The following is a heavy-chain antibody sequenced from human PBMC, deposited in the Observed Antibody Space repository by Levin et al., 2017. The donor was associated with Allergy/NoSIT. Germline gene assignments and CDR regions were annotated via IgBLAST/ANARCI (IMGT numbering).Heavy chain of an antibody. D-gene: IGHD1-1*01. V-gene: IGHV3-48*02. CDR3: ARDTSRAAFDP. Sequence: GGSLRLSCAASGFTFSSSSMNWVRQAPGKGLEWVSYISTSSSTIYYADSVKGRFTISRDNAKNSLYLHMNSLRHEDTAVYYCARDTSRAAFDPLGQGTLVTVSS. J-gene: IGHJ5*02. CDR2: ISTSSSTI. CDR1: GFTFSSSS.